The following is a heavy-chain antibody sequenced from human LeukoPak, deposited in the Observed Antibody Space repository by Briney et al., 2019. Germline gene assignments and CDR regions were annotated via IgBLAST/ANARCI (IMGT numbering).Heavy chain of an antibody. CDR2: ISSTSSYI. D-gene: IGHD3-10*01. CDR3: AGHRIRGMGFDY. CDR1: GFTFSSYS. J-gene: IGHJ4*02. V-gene: IGHV3-21*01. Sequence: GGSLRLSCAASGFTFSSYSMNWVRQAPGKGLEWVSSISSTSSYIYYADSLKGRFTISRDNAKNSLYLQMNSLRAEDTAVYYCAGHRIRGMGFDYWGQGTLVTVSS.